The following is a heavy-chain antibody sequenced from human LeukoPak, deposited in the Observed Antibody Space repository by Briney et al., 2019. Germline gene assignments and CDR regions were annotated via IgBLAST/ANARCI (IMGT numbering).Heavy chain of an antibody. D-gene: IGHD2-2*01. CDR3: ARDVVVVPAAILDYGMDV. V-gene: IGHV1-46*01. CDR1: GYTFTSNY. CDR2: IYPRDGST. Sequence: GASVKVSCKASGYTFTSNYIHWVRQAPGQGLEWMGMIYPRDGSTSYAQKFQGRVTMTRDTSTSTVYMELSSLRSEDTAVYYCARDVVVVPAAILDYGMDVWGQGTTVTVSS. J-gene: IGHJ6*02.